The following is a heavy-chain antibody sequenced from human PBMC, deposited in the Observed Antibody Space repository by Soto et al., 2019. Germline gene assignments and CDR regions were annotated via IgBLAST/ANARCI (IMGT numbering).Heavy chain of an antibody. J-gene: IGHJ6*02. CDR1: GGSLDGYY. V-gene: IGHV4-59*01. CDR2: IHHGGST. CDR3: AINMQLQKQPCCTDV. D-gene: IGHD6-6*01. Sequence: SETLSLTCSVSGGSLDGYYWSWVRQPPGKGLEWMGNIHHGGSTDYSPSLESRLTISIDKSQNQISLILTSVTGADAAVYFCAINMQLQKQPCCTDVWGPGTTVPVS.